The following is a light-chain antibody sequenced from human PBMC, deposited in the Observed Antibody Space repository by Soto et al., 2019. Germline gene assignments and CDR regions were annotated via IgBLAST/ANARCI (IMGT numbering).Light chain of an antibody. V-gene: IGLV1-51*01. CDR3: GSWDSRLSAYV. J-gene: IGLJ1*01. Sequence: QSALTQRRSASPAPGQKVTIACSGTSPNIGGNSVSWYQQLPGIAPKLLIYDDNKRPSGIPDRFSGSKSGTSATLGITGFQTGDEADYYCGSWDSRLSAYVFGTGTKGTVL. CDR2: DDN. CDR1: SPNIGGNS.